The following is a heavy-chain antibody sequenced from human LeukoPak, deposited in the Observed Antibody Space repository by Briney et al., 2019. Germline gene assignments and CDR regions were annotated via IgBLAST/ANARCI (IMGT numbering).Heavy chain of an antibody. D-gene: IGHD2-15*01. V-gene: IGHV3-48*03. CDR3: ARALRECTSGSCAIDY. CDR1: GFSFGGHE. Sequence: GGSLRLSCAASGFSFGGHEMNWVRQAPGKGLEWVSYISSRDSTIYYADSVKGRFTISRDNAKNSLYLQMNSLRAEDTAVYYCARALRECTSGSCAIDYWGQGTLVTVSS. J-gene: IGHJ4*02. CDR2: ISSRDSTI.